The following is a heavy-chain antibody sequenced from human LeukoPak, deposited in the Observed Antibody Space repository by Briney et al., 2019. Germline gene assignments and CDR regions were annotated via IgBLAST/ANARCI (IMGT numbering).Heavy chain of an antibody. V-gene: IGHV3-30*03. J-gene: IGHJ4*02. CDR2: ISYDGSNK. Sequence: GGSLRLSCAASGFTFSSYGMHWVRQAPGKGLEWVAVISYDGSNKYYADSVKGRFTISRDNSKNTLYLQMNSLRAEDTAVYYCAIGRLRYFDWTLDYWGQGTLVTVSS. CDR1: GFTFSSYG. CDR3: AIGRLRYFDWTLDY. D-gene: IGHD3-9*01.